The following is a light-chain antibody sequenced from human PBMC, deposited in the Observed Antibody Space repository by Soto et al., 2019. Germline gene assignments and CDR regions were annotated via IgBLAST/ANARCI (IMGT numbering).Light chain of an antibody. J-gene: IGKJ2*01. CDR2: DAS. CDR1: QSVSSY. V-gene: IGKV3-11*01. Sequence: EIVLTQSPATLSLSPGERATLSCMASQSVSSYLAWYQQKPGQAPRILIYDASNRATGITARLSGRESGTDFTLTISSLEPEDVAVYYCQQRSNWPPYTFGQGTNLEIK. CDR3: QQRSNWPPYT.